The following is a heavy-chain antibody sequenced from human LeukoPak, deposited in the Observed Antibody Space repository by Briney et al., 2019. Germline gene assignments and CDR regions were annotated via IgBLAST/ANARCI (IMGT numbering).Heavy chain of an antibody. D-gene: IGHD5-12*01. V-gene: IGHV3-21*01. CDR2: ISAGGDFV. CDR3: ARDRGFTSFDY. J-gene: IGHJ4*02. Sequence: PGGSLRLSCAASGFPFSTHSLNWVRQAPGKGLEWVSSISAGGDFVYYGDSVKGRFTISRDTAKNSLHLQMNSLRAEDTAVYYCARDRGFTSFDYWGQGILVTVSS. CDR1: GFPFSTHS.